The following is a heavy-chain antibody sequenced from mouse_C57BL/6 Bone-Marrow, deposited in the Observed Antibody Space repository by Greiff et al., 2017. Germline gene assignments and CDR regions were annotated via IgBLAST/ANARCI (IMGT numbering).Heavy chain of an antibody. J-gene: IGHJ2*01. V-gene: IGHV1-85*01. CDR2: IYPRDGST. D-gene: IGHD2-4*01. Sequence: VQLQQSGPELVKPGASVKLSCKASGYTFTSYDINWVKQRPGQGLEWIGWIYPRDGSTKYNEKFKGKATLTVDTSSSTAYMELHSLTSEDSAVYFCARGLRDYDGYFDDWGQGTTLTVSS. CDR1: GYTFTSYD. CDR3: ARGLRDYDGYFDD.